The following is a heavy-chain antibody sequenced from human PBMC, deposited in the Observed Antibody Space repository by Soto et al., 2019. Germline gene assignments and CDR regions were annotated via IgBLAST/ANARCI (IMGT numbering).Heavy chain of an antibody. V-gene: IGHV1-18*01. CDR1: GYAFTSHC. J-gene: IGHJ5*02. Sequence: VSVEVSCKASGYAFTSHCRWWVRQAPGKGLEWMGWISAYNGYTNYAQNLQGRVTMTTDPSTNTAYMELRSLRSDDTAVYYCARDAEDYSVSGSYTWSDPWGQGTLVTAPQ. CDR2: ISAYNGYT. CDR3: ARDAEDYSVSGSYTWSDP. D-gene: IGHD3-10*01.